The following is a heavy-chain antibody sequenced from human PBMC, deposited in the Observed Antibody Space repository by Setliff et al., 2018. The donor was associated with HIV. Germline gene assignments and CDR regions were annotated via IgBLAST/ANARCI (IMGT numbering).Heavy chain of an antibody. CDR3: AREKGNTPTAYYLDY. CDR2: ISDDGGQT. Sequence: PGGSLRLSCAASGFSFSSYGMHWVRQAPGKGLEWVAVISDDGGQTYYAGSVEGRFTIFRDNSKNTMYLQMHSLRGDDTAIYYCAREKGNTPTAYYLDYWGQGTLVTVSS. V-gene: IGHV3-30*04. J-gene: IGHJ4*02. D-gene: IGHD3-10*01. CDR1: GFSFSSYG.